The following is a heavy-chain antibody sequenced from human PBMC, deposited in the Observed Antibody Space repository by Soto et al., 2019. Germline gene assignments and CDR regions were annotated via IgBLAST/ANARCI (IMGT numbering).Heavy chain of an antibody. Sequence: ETLSLTCSIYSGSFSGYYRSWIRQPPGKGLEWIGEISQSGNTNYSPSLKSRVSISIDTSKKQFSLNLASVSAADTAVYYCARAPKVSGSSQTRPDFWGQGTLVTVSS. CDR1: SGSFSGYY. CDR2: ISQSGNT. V-gene: IGHV4-34*01. J-gene: IGHJ4*02. CDR3: ARAPKVSGSSQTRPDF. D-gene: IGHD6-6*01.